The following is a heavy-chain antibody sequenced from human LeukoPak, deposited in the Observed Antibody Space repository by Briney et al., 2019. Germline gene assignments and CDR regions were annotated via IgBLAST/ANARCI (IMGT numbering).Heavy chain of an antibody. CDR3: AKPTSGHFRGFDY. CDR2: IRNSGSST. Sequence: GGSLRLSCAASGFTFNDYGMSWVRQAPGKGPEWVSTIRNSGSSTYYADSVKGRFTISRDNSKNTLYLQMNSLRAEDTAVYYCAKPTSGHFRGFDYWGQGTLVTVSS. J-gene: IGHJ4*02. V-gene: IGHV3-23*05. D-gene: IGHD3-22*01. CDR1: GFTFNDYG.